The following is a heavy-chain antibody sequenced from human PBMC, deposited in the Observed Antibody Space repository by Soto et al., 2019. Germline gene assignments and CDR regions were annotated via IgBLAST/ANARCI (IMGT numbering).Heavy chain of an antibody. CDR3: ARLLTYYYDSSGYYPLNAFDI. D-gene: IGHD3-22*01. CDR2: IYSGGST. J-gene: IGHJ3*02. Sequence: GGSLRLSCAASGFTVSSNYMSWVRQAPGKGLEWVSVIYSGGSTYYADSVKGRFTISRDNSKNTPYLQMNSLRAEDTAVYYCARLLTYYYDSSGYYPLNAFDIWGQGTMVTVSS. CDR1: GFTVSSNY. V-gene: IGHV3-53*01.